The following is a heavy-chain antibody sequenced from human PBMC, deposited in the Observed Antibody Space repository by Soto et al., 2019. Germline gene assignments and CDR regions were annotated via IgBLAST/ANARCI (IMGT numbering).Heavy chain of an antibody. CDR1: GGTFSSYA. CDR2: IIPIFGTA. V-gene: IGHV1-69*13. J-gene: IGHJ6*02. CDR3: ARAGGAAASIEYYYYGMDV. D-gene: IGHD6-13*01. Sequence: ASVKVSCKASGGTFSSYAISWVRQAPGQGLEWMGGIIPIFGTANDAQKFQGRVTITADESTSTAYMELSSLRSEDTAVYYCARAGGAAASIEYYYYGMDVWGQGTTVTVSS.